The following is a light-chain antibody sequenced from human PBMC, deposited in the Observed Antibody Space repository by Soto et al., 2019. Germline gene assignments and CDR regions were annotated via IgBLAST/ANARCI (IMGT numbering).Light chain of an antibody. Sequence: EIVMTQSPATLSVSPGERATLSCRASQSVSSNLAWYQQKPGQAPRLLIYGASTRATGIPARFSGSGSGTEFTLTISSLQSEDFAVYYCQQYKSWPPALTFGGGTKVDIK. CDR3: QQYKSWPPALT. CDR2: GAS. V-gene: IGKV3-15*01. CDR1: QSVSSN. J-gene: IGKJ4*01.